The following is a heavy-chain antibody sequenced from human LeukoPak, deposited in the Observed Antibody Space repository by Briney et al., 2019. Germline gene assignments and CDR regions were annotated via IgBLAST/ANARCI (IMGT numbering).Heavy chain of an antibody. CDR3: VRQNSDYYYYYLDV. CDR2: VYYSGTT. Sequence: PSETLSLTCTVSGGSVSSSSSYWAWIRRPPGRGLEWIGSVYYSGTTYYNTSLESRATISEDTSRNRFSLMLSSVTAADTAVYYCVRQNSDYYYYYLDVWGEGTTVIVSS. J-gene: IGHJ6*03. D-gene: IGHD1-7*01. CDR1: GGSVSSSSSY. V-gene: IGHV4-39*01.